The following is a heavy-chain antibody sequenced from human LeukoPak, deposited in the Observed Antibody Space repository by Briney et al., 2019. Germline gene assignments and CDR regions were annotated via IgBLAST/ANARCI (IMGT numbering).Heavy chain of an antibody. CDR1: GFSFGSYG. D-gene: IGHD3-10*01. Sequence: RPGGSLRLSCAASGFSFGSYGMHWVRQAPGKGLEWVAFIRYDGSNKYYADSVKGRFTISRDNSKNTLYLQMNSLRAEDTAVYYCAKDKSGSGLYYFDYWGQGTLVTVSS. J-gene: IGHJ4*02. CDR2: IRYDGSNK. V-gene: IGHV3-30*02. CDR3: AKDKSGSGLYYFDY.